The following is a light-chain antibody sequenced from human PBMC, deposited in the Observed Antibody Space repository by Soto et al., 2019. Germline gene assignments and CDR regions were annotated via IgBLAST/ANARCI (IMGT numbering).Light chain of an antibody. CDR1: QSVSSSY. CDR3: QQYGSSPPYN. J-gene: IGKJ2*01. Sequence: EMVLTKSPGTLSLSPGERATLSCRASQSVSSSYLAWYQQNPGQAPRLLIYGASSRATGIPDRFSGSGSGTDFTLTISRLEPEDYAVYYWQQYGSSPPYNFGQGPPREIK. CDR2: GAS. V-gene: IGKV3-20*01.